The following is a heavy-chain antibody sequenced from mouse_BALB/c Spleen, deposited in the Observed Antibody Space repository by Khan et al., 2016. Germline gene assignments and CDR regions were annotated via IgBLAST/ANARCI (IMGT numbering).Heavy chain of an antibody. CDR1: GYTFTSYW. CDR2: IIPTTGYP. V-gene: IGHV1-7*01. CDR3: TTGRIRGGFAN. J-gene: IGHJ3*01. Sequence: QVQLQQSGAELAEPGASVKMSCKASGYTFTSYWMHWIKQRPGQGLDGFGYIIPTTGYPEYNQKFMDMAPLTAYKSSSTASMQLSSLTSEDSAIKYRTTGRIRGGFANWGQGTRVTVSA. D-gene: IGHD2-4*01.